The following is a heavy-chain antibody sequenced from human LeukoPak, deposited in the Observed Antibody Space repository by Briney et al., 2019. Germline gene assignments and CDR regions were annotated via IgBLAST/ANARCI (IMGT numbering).Heavy chain of an antibody. V-gene: IGHV3-23*01. Sequence: PGGSLRLSCAASGFTFSSYAMSWVRQAPGKGLEWVSTISGSGGSTYYADSVKGRVTISRDNSKNTLYLQMSSLRAEDTAVYYCTKYDGPIYFDYWGQGTLVTVSS. CDR1: GFTFSSYA. J-gene: IGHJ4*02. CDR3: TKYDGPIYFDY. CDR2: ISGSGGST. D-gene: IGHD3-3*01.